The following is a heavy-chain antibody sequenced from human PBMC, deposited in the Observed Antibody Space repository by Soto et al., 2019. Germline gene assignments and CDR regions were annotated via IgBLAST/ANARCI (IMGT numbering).Heavy chain of an antibody. Sequence: ASETLSPTCAVYGGSFSGYYWSWIRPPPGKGLEWIGEINHSGSTNYNPSLKSRVTISVDTSKNQFSLKLSSVTAADTAVYYCASSSTIFGVVTDYYGMDVWGQGTTVTVSS. J-gene: IGHJ6*02. V-gene: IGHV4-34*01. CDR2: INHSGST. CDR3: ASSSTIFGVVTDYYGMDV. D-gene: IGHD3-3*01. CDR1: GGSFSGYY.